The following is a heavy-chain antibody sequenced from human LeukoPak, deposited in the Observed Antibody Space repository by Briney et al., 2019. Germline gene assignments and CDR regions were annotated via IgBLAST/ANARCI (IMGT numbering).Heavy chain of an antibody. V-gene: IGHV3-30*02. CDR1: GFTFSSYG. CDR2: IRYDGSNK. CDR3: ARGYSYVADFDY. Sequence: PGGPLRLSCAASGFTFSSYGMHWVRQAAGKGPEWVAFIRYDGSNKYYADSVKGRFTISRDNSKNTLYLQMNSLRAEDTAVYYCARGYSYVADFDYWGQGTLVTVSS. J-gene: IGHJ4*02. D-gene: IGHD5-18*01.